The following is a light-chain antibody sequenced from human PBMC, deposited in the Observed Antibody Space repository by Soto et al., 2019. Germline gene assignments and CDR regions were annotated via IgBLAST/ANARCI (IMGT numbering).Light chain of an antibody. CDR2: DAS. V-gene: IGKV1-27*01. CDR1: QGISTY. CDR3: QKYDSPPRT. Sequence: DIQMTQSPSSLSASVGDRVTITCRASQGISTYLAWYQQKPGKVPKLLIYDASTLQSGVPPRFSGSGSGTDFTLAISSLQPGDVATYYCQKYDSPPRTFGQGTKVEI. J-gene: IGKJ1*01.